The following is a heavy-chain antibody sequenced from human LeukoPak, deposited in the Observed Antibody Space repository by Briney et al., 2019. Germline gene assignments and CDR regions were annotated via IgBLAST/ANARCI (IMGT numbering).Heavy chain of an antibody. CDR3: ARLVSVPEYYCYYYMDV. J-gene: IGHJ6*03. CDR1: GYTFTSYG. Sequence: EASVKVSCKASGYTFTSYGISWVRQAPGQGLEWMGWISAYNGNTNYAQKLQGRVTMTTDTSTSTAYMELRSLRSDDTAVYYCARLVSVPEYYCYYYMDVWGKGTTVTVSS. CDR2: ISAYNGNT. D-gene: IGHD2-21*01. V-gene: IGHV1-18*01.